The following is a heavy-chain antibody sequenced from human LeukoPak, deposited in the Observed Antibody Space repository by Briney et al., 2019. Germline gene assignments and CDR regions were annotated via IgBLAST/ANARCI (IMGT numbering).Heavy chain of an antibody. CDR3: ARGGGSLHEELWDLDI. CDR2: MNPNSGNT. D-gene: IGHD1-26*01. V-gene: IGHV1-8*01. J-gene: IGHJ3*02. Sequence: ASVKVSCKASGYTFTRYSMNWVRQAPGQGLEWMGWMNPNSGNTGYAQKFQGRVTMTRNTSISTAYMELSSLRSEDTAVYYCARGGGSLHEELWDLDIWGQGTMVTVSS. CDR1: GYTFTRYS.